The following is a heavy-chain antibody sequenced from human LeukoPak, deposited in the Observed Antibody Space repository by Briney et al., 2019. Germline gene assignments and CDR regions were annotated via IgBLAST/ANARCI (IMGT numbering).Heavy chain of an antibody. CDR2: IKQDESEK. J-gene: IGHJ4*02. V-gene: IGHV3-7*01. CDR3: ARDLYRIVVVPHYFDY. Sequence: GGSLRLSCEASGFTFNNYWMSWFRQAPGKGLEWVANIKQDESEKNYVDSVKGRFTISRDNVKNSLYLQMNSLRAEDTAVYYCARDLYRIVVVPHYFDYWGQGTLVTVSS. CDR1: GFTFNNYW. D-gene: IGHD3-22*01.